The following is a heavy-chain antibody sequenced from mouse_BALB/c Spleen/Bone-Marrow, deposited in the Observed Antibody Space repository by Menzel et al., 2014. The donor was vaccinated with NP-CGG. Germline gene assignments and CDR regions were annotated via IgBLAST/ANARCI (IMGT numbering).Heavy chain of an antibody. V-gene: IGHV14-3*02. Sequence: EVKLMESGAELVKPGASVKLSCPASGFNIKDTYMHWVKQRPEQGLEWIGRIDPANGNTKYDPKFQGKATITADTSSNTAYLQLSSLTSEDTAVYYCARYYYGYSFDYWGQGTTLTVSP. CDR3: ARYYYGYSFDY. CDR1: GFNIKDTY. J-gene: IGHJ2*01. D-gene: IGHD1-2*01. CDR2: IDPANGNT.